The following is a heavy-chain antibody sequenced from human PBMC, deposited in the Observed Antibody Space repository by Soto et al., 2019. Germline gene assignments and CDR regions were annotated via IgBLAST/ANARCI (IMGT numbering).Heavy chain of an antibody. D-gene: IGHD6-19*01. Sequence: QVQLQQWGAGLLKPSETLSLTCAVYGGSFSGYYWSWIRQPPGKGLEWIGEINHSGSTNYNPSLKRRVTISVDTSKNQFSLKLSSVTAADTAVYYCARGREAVAGTPAFGYWGQGTLVTVSS. CDR2: INHSGST. J-gene: IGHJ4*02. CDR1: GGSFSGYY. V-gene: IGHV4-34*01. CDR3: ARGREAVAGTPAFGY.